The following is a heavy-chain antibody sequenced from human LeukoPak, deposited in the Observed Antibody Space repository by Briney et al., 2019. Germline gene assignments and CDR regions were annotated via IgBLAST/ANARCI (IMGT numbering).Heavy chain of an antibody. V-gene: IGHV1-18*01. Sequence: ASLKVSCKASGYSFTGYGVAWVRQAPGQGLEWMGWIAAYNGLTNYAENLQGRLTLSTDTSTSSAFMELRNLTSDDTAVYFCVRSYGLEGDYWGRGTLVTVSS. CDR3: VRSYGLEGDY. CDR1: GYSFTGYG. CDR2: IAAYNGLT. J-gene: IGHJ4*02. D-gene: IGHD3-16*01.